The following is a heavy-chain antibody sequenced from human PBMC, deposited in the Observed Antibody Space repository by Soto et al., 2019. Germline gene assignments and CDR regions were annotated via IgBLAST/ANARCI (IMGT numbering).Heavy chain of an antibody. CDR3: ASERSEPTYYDLWSGYYLVWFDP. Sequence: QVQLQESGPGLVKPSETLSLTCTVSGGSISSYYWSWIRQPAGKGLEWIGRIYTSGSTNYNPSLKRRVTMSVDTSKNKFSLKLSSVTAADTAVYYCASERSEPTYYDLWSGYYLVWFDPWGQGTLVTVSS. D-gene: IGHD3-3*01. CDR2: IYTSGST. J-gene: IGHJ5*02. CDR1: GGSISSYY. V-gene: IGHV4-4*07.